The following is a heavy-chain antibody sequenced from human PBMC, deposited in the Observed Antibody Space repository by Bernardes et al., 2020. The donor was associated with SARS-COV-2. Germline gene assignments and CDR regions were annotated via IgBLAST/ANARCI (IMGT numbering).Heavy chain of an antibody. CDR3: ARRRGITGTTGPHDY. D-gene: IGHD1-7*01. CDR1: GYTFTDYY. CDR2: INPKSGGT. V-gene: IGHV1-2*02. Sequence: ASVKVSCKASGYTFTDYYLHWVRQAPRQGLEWMGWINPKSGGTYFAQKFQGRVTMTRDTSLNTAYMDLSSLASDDTAVYFCARRRGITGTTGPHDYWGQGTLVTVSS. J-gene: IGHJ4*02.